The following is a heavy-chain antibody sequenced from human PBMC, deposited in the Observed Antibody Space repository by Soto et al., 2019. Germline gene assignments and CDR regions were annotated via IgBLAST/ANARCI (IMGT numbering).Heavy chain of an antibody. V-gene: IGHV1-18*01. J-gene: IGHJ6*02. CDR1: GYTFSSYG. CDR3: ARDNPLPAAILSFYYGMDV. Sequence: QVQLVQSGAEVKKPGASVKVSCKASGYTFSSYGITWVRQAPGQGLEWMGWISAYNGNKNYAQKLHGRATMTTDTSTSTADMELRSLRSDAPAVYYGARDNPLPAAILSFYYGMDVWGQGTTVIVPS. D-gene: IGHD2-2*02. CDR2: ISAYNGNK.